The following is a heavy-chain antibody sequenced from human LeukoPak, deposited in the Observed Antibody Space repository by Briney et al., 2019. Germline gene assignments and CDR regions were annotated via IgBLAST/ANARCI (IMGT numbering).Heavy chain of an antibody. V-gene: IGHV4-34*01. CDR3: ARTHYYGSGSYYNLRYYYGMDV. Sequence: SEILSLTRAVYGGSFSGYYWSWIRQPPGKGLEWIGEINHSGSTNYNPSLKSRVTISVDTSKNQFSLKLSSVTAADTAVYYCARTHYYGSGSYYNLRYYYGMDVWGKGTTVTVSS. CDR1: GGSFSGYY. J-gene: IGHJ6*04. D-gene: IGHD3-10*01. CDR2: INHSGST.